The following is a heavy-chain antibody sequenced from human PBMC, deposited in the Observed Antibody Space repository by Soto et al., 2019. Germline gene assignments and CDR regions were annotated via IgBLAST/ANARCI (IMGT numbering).Heavy chain of an antibody. J-gene: IGHJ4*02. Sequence: QVQLVESGGGVVQPGRSLRLSCAASGFTFSDYAMHWVRQAPGKGLEWVAVISYDGNNNYYADSVKGRFAISRDNSKNTLYLQMNGLKIEDTAVYHCARDNYGFDYRGQGILVTVSS. CDR2: ISYDGNNN. V-gene: IGHV3-30*09. D-gene: IGHD4-17*01. CDR3: ARDNYGFDY. CDR1: GFTFSDYA.